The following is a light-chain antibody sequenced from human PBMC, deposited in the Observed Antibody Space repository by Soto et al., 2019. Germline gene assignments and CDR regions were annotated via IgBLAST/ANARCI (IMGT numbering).Light chain of an antibody. V-gene: IGLV2-14*01. Sequence: QSALTQPASVSGSPGQSITISCTGTSSDVGGYNFLSWYQQHPGTAPKLMIYEVSNRPSGVSNRFSGSKSGNTASLTISGLQAEDEADYYCSSYTSSSIYVFGTGTKVTVL. CDR2: EVS. J-gene: IGLJ1*01. CDR1: SSDVGGYNF. CDR3: SSYTSSSIYV.